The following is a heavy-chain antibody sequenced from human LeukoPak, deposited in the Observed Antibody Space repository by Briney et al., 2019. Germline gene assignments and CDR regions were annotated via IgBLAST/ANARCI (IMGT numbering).Heavy chain of an antibody. J-gene: IGHJ4*02. CDR3: AKDKAVLLWFGVADY. CDR2: ISGSGGST. Sequence: PGGSLRLSCAASGFTFSSYAMSWVRQAPGKGLEWVSAISGSGGSTYYADSVKGRFTISRDNSKNTLYLQMNSLRAEDTAVYYCAKDKAVLLWFGVADYWGQGTLVTVSS. V-gene: IGHV3-23*01. CDR1: GFTFSSYA. D-gene: IGHD3-10*01.